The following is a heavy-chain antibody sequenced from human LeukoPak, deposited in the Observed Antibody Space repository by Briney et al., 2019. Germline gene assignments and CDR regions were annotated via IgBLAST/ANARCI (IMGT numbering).Heavy chain of an antibody. J-gene: IGHJ4*02. V-gene: IGHV1-18*04. Sequence: ASVKVSCKASGYTFTSYGISWVRQAPGQGLEWMGWISAYNGNTNYAQKLQGRATMTTDTSTSTAYMELRSLRSDDTAVYYCARDVTRVAVAVLGYWGQGTLVTVSS. CDR1: GYTFTSYG. CDR2: ISAYNGNT. D-gene: IGHD6-19*01. CDR3: ARDVTRVAVAVLGY.